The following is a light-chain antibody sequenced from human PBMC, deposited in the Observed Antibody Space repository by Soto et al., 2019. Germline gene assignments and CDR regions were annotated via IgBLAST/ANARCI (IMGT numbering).Light chain of an antibody. CDR2: LGS. J-gene: IGKJ5*01. CDR1: QSLLHSNGYNY. Sequence: DLVITQSPLSLPFTPGEPASISCRSSQSLLHSNGYNYLDWYLQKPGQSPQLLIYLGSNRASGVPDRFSGSGSGTDFTLKISRVEAEDVGVYYCMQALQTPITFGQGTRLEIK. CDR3: MQALQTPIT. V-gene: IGKV2-28*01.